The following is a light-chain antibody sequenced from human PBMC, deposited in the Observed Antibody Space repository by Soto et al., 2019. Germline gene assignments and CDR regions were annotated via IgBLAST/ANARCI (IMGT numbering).Light chain of an antibody. CDR2: STS. CDR3: QQYNSWPYT. CDR1: QSVSSR. V-gene: IGKV3-15*01. J-gene: IGKJ2*01. Sequence: EIVMTQSPATLPVSPGERATLSCRASQSVSSRLVWYQQKPGQAPRLLIYSTSTRVTGIPARFSGSGSETEFTLTISSLQSEDFAVYYCQQYNSWPYTFGQGTKLDI.